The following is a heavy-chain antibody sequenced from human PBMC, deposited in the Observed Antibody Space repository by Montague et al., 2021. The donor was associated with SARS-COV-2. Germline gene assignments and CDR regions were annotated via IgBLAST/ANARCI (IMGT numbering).Heavy chain of an antibody. J-gene: IGHJ4*02. D-gene: IGHD3-22*01. V-gene: IGHV4-34*01. CDR1: GGSFGDDH. CDR2: INQSGST. CDR3: ARGHLSVSMIVVVFTSASYYFDY. Sequence: SETLSLTCGVYGGSFGDDHWSWIRQPPEKGLEWIGDINQSGSTNYNPSLKSRVTISVDTSKNQFSPKLTSVTAADTAVYLCARGHLSVSMIVVVFTSASYYFDYWGQGAQVTVSS.